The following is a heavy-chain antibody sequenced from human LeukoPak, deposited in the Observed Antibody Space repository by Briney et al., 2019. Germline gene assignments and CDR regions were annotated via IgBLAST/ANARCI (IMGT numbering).Heavy chain of an antibody. Sequence: GGSLRLSCAASGFTFSSYGMHWVRQAPGKGLEWVAFIRYDGSNKYYADSVKGRFTISRDNSKNSLYLQMNSLRAEDTAVYYCARDRGNQRGYYYYYMDVWGKGTTVTVSS. CDR2: IRYDGSNK. D-gene: IGHD1-14*01. J-gene: IGHJ6*03. CDR3: ARDRGNQRGYYYYYMDV. V-gene: IGHV3-30*02. CDR1: GFTFSSYG.